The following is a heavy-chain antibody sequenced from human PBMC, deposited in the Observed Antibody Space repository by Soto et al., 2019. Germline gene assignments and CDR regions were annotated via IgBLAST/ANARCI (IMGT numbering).Heavy chain of an antibody. V-gene: IGHV4-34*01. J-gene: IGHJ5*02. CDR2: INHSGST. Sequence: SETLSLTCAVYGGSFSGYYWSWIRQPPGKGLEWIGEINHSGSTNYNPSLKSRVTISVDTSKNQFSLKLSSVTAADTAVYYCARDQWLVPNWFDPWGQGTLVTVSS. CDR1: GGSFSGYY. D-gene: IGHD6-19*01. CDR3: ARDQWLVPNWFDP.